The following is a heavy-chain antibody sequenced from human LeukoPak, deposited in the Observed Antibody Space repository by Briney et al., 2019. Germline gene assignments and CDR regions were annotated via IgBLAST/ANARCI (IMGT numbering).Heavy chain of an antibody. Sequence: GGSLRLSCAASGFTFSSYGMHWVRQAPGKGLEWVAVIWYDGSNKYYADSVKGRFTISRDNSKNTLYLQMNSLRAEDTAVYYCARALYYYDSSGSPGDYWGQGTLVTVSS. J-gene: IGHJ4*02. D-gene: IGHD3-22*01. CDR3: ARALYYYDSSGSPGDY. CDR1: GFTFSSYG. CDR2: IWYDGSNK. V-gene: IGHV3-33*01.